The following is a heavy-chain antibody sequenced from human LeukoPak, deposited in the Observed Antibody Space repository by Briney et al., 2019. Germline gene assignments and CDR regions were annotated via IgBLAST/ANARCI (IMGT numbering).Heavy chain of an antibody. CDR2: ISAYNGNT. V-gene: IGHV1-18*01. Sequence: ASVKVSCKASGYTFTSYGISWVRQAPGQGLEWMGWISAYNGNTNYAQKLKGRVTMTTDTSTSTAYMELRSLRSDDTAVYYCARVSSIAAVDWFDPWGQGTLVTVSS. J-gene: IGHJ5*02. CDR3: ARVSSIAAVDWFDP. D-gene: IGHD6-13*01. CDR1: GYTFTSYG.